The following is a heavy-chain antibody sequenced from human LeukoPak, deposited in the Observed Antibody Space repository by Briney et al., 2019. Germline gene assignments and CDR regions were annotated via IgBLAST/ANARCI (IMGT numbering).Heavy chain of an antibody. J-gene: IGHJ4*02. CDR2: INHSGST. CDR1: GGSFSSYY. V-gene: IGHV4-34*01. Sequence: SETLSLTCAVYGGSFSSYYWSWIRQPPGKGLEWIGEINHSGSTNYNPSLKSRVTISVDTSKKQFSLKLSSVTAADTAVYYCARVDRTYYYDSSGYGDYWGQGTLVTVSS. D-gene: IGHD3-22*01. CDR3: ARVDRTYYYDSSGYGDY.